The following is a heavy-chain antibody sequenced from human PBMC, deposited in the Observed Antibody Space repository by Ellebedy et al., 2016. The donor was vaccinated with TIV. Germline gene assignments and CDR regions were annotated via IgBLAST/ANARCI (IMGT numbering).Heavy chain of an antibody. CDR3: AKDHGTGWGDTWFDS. Sequence: GESLKISCAASGFTFSSYAMSWVRQAPGKGLEWGSGISGSDHRTNYADSVKGRFTISSDNSKNTLFLHMNSLRAEDTALYYCAKDHGTGWGDTWFDSWGQGTLVTVSS. CDR2: ISGSDHRT. V-gene: IGHV3-23*01. D-gene: IGHD6-19*01. CDR1: GFTFSSYA. J-gene: IGHJ5*01.